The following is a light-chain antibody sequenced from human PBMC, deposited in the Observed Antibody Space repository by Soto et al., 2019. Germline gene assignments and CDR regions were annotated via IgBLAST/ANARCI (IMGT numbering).Light chain of an antibody. CDR1: NIGSKG. CDR2: SDT. CDR3: RVWDRGSGHVV. V-gene: IGLV3-21*04. J-gene: IGLJ2*01. Sequence: SYELTQPPSVSVAPGKTASISCGGNNIGSKGVHWYQQKPGQAPVLVIYSDTDLPPVIPERFSGSNSATLAALTISRVEAGDEDGHYWRVWDRGSGHVVFGGGTKATVL.